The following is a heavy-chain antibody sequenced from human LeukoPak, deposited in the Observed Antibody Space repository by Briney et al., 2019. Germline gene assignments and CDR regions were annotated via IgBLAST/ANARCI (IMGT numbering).Heavy chain of an antibody. J-gene: IGHJ4*02. D-gene: IGHD4-23*01. CDR1: GGSFSDYY. Sequence: PSETLSLTCAACGGSFSDYYWSWIRQPPGKGLEWIGEVTHTGFTNYNPSLESRVVISVDTYNNQFSLKATSVAAADTAVYYCARGVVHYGGNDYWGQGTLVTVSS. CDR3: ARGVVHYGGNDY. CDR2: VTHTGFT. V-gene: IGHV4-34*01.